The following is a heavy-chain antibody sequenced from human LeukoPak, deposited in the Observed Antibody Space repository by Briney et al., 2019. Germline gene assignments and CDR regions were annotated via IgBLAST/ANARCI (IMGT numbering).Heavy chain of an antibody. J-gene: IGHJ4*02. CDR1: GFTFSSYV. V-gene: IGHV3-30*04. CDR2: ISYDGSNE. D-gene: IGHD2-2*01. CDR3: AKGMGYCSSATCYGLDY. Sequence: GGSLRLSCAASGFTFSSYVMHWVRQAPGKGLEWVAIISYDGSNEYYADSVKGRFTISRDNSKNTLYLQMNSLRAEDTAIYYCAKGMGYCSSATCYGLDYWGQGTLVTVSS.